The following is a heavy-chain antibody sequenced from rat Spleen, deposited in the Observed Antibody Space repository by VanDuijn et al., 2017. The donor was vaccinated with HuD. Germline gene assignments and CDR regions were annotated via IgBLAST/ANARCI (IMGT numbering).Heavy chain of an antibody. CDR2: IGYDGGIT. D-gene: IGHD1-2*01. V-gene: IGHV5-7*01. CDR1: GFTFSDYY. Sequence: EVQLVESGGGLVQPGRSMKLSCAASGFTFSDYYLAWVRQAPKKGLEWVATIGYDGGITHYRDSVRGRFTISRDNAKSTLYLQMDSLRSEDTATYHCARQRIIIAAQWFAYWGQGTLVTVSS. CDR3: ARQRIIIAAQWFAY. J-gene: IGHJ3*01.